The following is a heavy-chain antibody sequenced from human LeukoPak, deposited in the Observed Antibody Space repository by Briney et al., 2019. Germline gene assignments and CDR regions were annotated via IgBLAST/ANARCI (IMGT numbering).Heavy chain of an antibody. J-gene: IGHJ6*02. V-gene: IGHV5-51*01. CDR3: ARRRDTPIYGMDV. Sequence: GESLKISCKGSGYSFTTYWIGWVRQMPGKGLEWMAIIYPGDSDTRYSPSFQGQVTISADKSISTAYLQWSSLKASDTAMYYCARRRDTPIYGMDVWGQGTTVTVSS. D-gene: IGHD5-18*01. CDR1: GYSFTTYW. CDR2: IYPGDSDT.